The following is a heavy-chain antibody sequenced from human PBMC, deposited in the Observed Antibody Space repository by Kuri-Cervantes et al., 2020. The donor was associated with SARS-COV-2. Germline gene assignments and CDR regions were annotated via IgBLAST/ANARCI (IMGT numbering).Heavy chain of an antibody. CDR2: IYYSGST. CDR3: ARGDCSGGSCYGMDV. D-gene: IGHD2-15*01. CDR1: GGSTSSYY. J-gene: IGHJ6*02. V-gene: IGHV4-59*01. Sequence: GSLRLSCTVSGGSTSSYYWSWIRQPPGKGLEWIGYIYYSGSTNYNPSLKSRVTISVDTSKNQFSLKLSSVTAADTAVYYCARGDCSGGSCYGMDVRGQGTTVTVSS.